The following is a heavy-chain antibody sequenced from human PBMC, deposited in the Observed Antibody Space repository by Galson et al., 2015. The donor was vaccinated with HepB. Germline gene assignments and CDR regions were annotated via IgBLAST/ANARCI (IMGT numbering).Heavy chain of an antibody. CDR1: GFTLSSYA. J-gene: IGHJ6*02. CDR2: ISNDGSSK. D-gene: IGHD3-3*01. Sequence: SLRLSCAASGFTLSSYAMHWVRQPPGKGLEWVALISNDGSSKHYADSVKGRFTISRDNSKNTLYLQMNSLRAEDTAVYHCAKDYYDFRSGYYGFLPVWGQGTTATVSS. V-gene: IGHV3-30*18. CDR3: AKDYYDFRSGYYGFLPV.